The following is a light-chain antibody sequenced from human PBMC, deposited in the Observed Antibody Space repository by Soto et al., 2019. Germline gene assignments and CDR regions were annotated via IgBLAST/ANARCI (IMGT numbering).Light chain of an antibody. CDR2: EVS. CDR1: NSDIGLFSL. J-gene: IGLJ3*02. V-gene: IGLV2-23*02. Sequence: QSAPIQPASVSGSPGQSITISCTGTNSDIGLFSLVSWYQQYPDKAPKLILYEVSKWPSGIPHRFSGSKSGNTASLTISGLQAEAEAEYYCCSYAGSRTWVFGGGTKVTVL. CDR3: CSYAGSRTWV.